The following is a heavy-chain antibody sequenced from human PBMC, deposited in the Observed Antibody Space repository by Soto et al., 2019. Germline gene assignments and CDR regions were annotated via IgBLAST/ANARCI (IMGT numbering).Heavy chain of an antibody. J-gene: IGHJ6*02. Sequence: ESGGGLVQPGGSLRLSCAASGFSFSTYSMNWVRQAPGKGLEGGSYISSRSYTIYYVDSVKGRFTISRDNAKNSLYLQMNSLRDEDTAVYYCARGGSSSDNGMDVWGQGTTVTVSS. CDR3: ARGGSSSDNGMDV. CDR2: ISSRSYTI. V-gene: IGHV3-48*02. CDR1: GFSFSTYS. D-gene: IGHD6-6*01.